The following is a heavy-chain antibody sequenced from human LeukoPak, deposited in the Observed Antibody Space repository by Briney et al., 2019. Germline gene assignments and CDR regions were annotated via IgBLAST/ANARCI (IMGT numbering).Heavy chain of an antibody. V-gene: IGHV3-53*04. CDR3: AGVKDGYGFDF. CDR1: GFTVNNDY. J-gene: IGHJ4*02. CDR2: IYSGGLT. D-gene: IGHD5-24*01. Sequence: PGGSLRLSCAASGFTVNNDYMSWVRQAPGKGLEWVSVIYSGGLTYYADSVKGRFTISRHNSKNTLYLQMNTLRAEDTAVYYCAGVKDGYGFDFWGQGTLVTVSS.